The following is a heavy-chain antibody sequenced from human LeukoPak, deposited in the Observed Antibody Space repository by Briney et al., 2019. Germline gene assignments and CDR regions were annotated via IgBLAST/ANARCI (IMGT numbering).Heavy chain of an antibody. J-gene: IGHJ3*02. V-gene: IGHV4-61*02. D-gene: IGHD1-26*01. CDR3: ARGRSGSYYDAFDI. Sequence: PSETLSLTCTVSGGSISSGSYYWSWIRQPAGKGLEWIGRIYTSGSTNYNPSLKSRVTISVDTSKNQFSLKLNSVTAADTAVYYCARGRSGSYYDAFDIWGQGTKVTVSS. CDR1: GGSISSGSYY. CDR2: IYTSGST.